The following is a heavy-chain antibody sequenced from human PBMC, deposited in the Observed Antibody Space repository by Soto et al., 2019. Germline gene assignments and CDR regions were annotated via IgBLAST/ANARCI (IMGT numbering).Heavy chain of an antibody. CDR3: ARRVSVVREVNINYAFDI. D-gene: IGHD3-10*01. CDR2: IHYSGST. Sequence: QVQLQESGPGLVKPSETLSLICTVSGGSISRGGYNWSWIRQHPGKGLEWIGYIHYSGSTYYNPSLQSRVTISVDTSQKQFSLRLSSVTAADTAVYYCARRVSVVREVNINYAFDIWGQGTMVTVSS. CDR1: GGSISRGGYN. J-gene: IGHJ3*02. V-gene: IGHV4-31*03.